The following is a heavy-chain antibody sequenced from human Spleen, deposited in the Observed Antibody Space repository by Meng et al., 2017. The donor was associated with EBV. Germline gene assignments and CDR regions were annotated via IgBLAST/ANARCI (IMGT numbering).Heavy chain of an antibody. CDR2: INTKTGNP. J-gene: IGHJ4*02. CDR3: ARVYYDSSGLSDY. V-gene: IGHV7-4-1*02. CDR1: GYTFTNYA. Sequence: QWELVQDGSELKEAGALVKVSCKASGYTFTNYAMNWVRQGPGQGLELLGWINTKTGNPTYAQGFTGRFVFSLDTSVSTAYLQIRRLKAEDTGVYYCARVYYDSSGLSDYWGQGTLVTVSS. D-gene: IGHD3-22*01.